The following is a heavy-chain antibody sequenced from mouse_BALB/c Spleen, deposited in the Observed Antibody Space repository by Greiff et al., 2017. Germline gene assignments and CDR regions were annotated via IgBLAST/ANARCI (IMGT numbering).Heavy chain of an antibody. J-gene: IGHJ2*01. Sequence: EVQLVESGGGLVQPGGSLKLSCAASGFDFSRYWMSWVRQAPGKGLEWIGEINPDSSTINYTPSLKDKFIISRDNAKNTLYLQMSKVRSEDTALYYCARQGYYYGSRALDYWGQGTTLTVSS. CDR2: INPDSSTI. CDR3: ARQGYYYGSRALDY. V-gene: IGHV4-1*02. CDR1: GFDFSRYW. D-gene: IGHD1-1*01.